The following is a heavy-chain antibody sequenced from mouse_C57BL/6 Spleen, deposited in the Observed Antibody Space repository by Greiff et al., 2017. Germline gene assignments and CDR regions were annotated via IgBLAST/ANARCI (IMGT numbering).Heavy chain of an antibody. D-gene: IGHD3-3*01. Sequence: ESGPGLVKPSQSLSLTCSVTGYSITSGYYWNWIRQFPGNKLEWMGYISYDGSNNYNPSLKNRISITRDTSKNQFFLKLNSVTTEDTATYYCARERGTSYYFDYWGQGTTLTVSS. V-gene: IGHV3-6*01. CDR1: GYSITSGYY. CDR2: ISYDGSN. CDR3: ARERGTSYYFDY. J-gene: IGHJ2*01.